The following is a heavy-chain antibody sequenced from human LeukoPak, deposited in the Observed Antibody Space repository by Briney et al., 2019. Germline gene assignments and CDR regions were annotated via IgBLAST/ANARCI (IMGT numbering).Heavy chain of an antibody. CDR2: IDWDDDK. V-gene: IGHV2-70*01. J-gene: IGHJ6*02. CDR3: ARSSTYYYGSGTYYNGYYYYGMDV. D-gene: IGHD3-10*01. Sequence: SGPTLVNPTQTLTLTCTFSGFSLSTSGMCVSWIRQPPGKALEWLALIDWDDDKYYSTSLKTRLTISKDTSKNQVVLTMTNMDPVDTATYYCARSSTYYYGSGTYYNGYYYYGMDVWGQGTTVTVS. CDR1: GFSLSTSGMC.